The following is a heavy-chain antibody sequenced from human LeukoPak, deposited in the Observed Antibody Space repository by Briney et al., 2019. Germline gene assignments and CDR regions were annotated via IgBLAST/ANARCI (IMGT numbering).Heavy chain of an antibody. CDR2: IGGSGGRT. V-gene: IGHV3-23*01. D-gene: IGHD3-16*01. CDR1: GFTFSSYA. J-gene: IGHJ6*02. Sequence: PGGSLRLSCAASGFTFSSYAMSWVRQAPGKGLEWVSTIGGSGGRTYYADSVKGRFTSSRDRSENTLYLQMNSLRAEDTAVYYCAKHLGDSEYYGMDVWGQGTSVTVSS. CDR3: AKHLGDSEYYGMDV.